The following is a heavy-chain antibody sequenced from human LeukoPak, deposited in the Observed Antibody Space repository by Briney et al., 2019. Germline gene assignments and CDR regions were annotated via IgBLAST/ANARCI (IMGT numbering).Heavy chain of an antibody. J-gene: IGHJ6*03. CDR3: AGAEAEYYDSSGHLYYYYYMDV. Sequence: PGGSLRLSCAASGFTFSSYSMNWVRQAPGKGLEWVAVVSYDGSNKYYADSVKGRFTISRDNSKNTLYLQMNSLRAEDTAVYYCAGAEAEYYDSSGHLYYYYYMDVWGKGTTVTVSS. CDR1: GFTFSSYS. CDR2: VSYDGSNK. V-gene: IGHV3-30*03. D-gene: IGHD3-22*01.